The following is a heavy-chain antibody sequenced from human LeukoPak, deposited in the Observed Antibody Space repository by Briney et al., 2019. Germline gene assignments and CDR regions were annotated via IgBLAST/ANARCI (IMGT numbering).Heavy chain of an antibody. CDR3: ARGYAGYEDF. V-gene: IGHV3-30*01. J-gene: IGHJ4*02. Sequence: GGSLRLSCVVAGFTISDYNMHWVRQAPGKGLEWLAVITYDGRSLHYADSVKGRFTISRDTSKNTLYLQMNSLRVEDTAVFYCARGYAGYEDFWGQGTLVIVPS. CDR1: GFTISDYN. D-gene: IGHD5-12*01. CDR2: ITYDGRSL.